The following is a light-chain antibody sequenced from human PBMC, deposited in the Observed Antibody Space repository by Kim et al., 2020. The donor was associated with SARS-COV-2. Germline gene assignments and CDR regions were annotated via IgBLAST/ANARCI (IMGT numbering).Light chain of an antibody. Sequence: VSPGERAPLSCRASQSISGNLAWYQQKVGQAPRLLIYVASTRATGIPARFSGSGSGAEFTLTISSLQSEDSAVYYCQQYNNWPPTFGQGTKVDIK. V-gene: IGKV3-15*01. CDR3: QQYNNWPPT. CDR2: VAS. CDR1: QSISGN. J-gene: IGKJ1*01.